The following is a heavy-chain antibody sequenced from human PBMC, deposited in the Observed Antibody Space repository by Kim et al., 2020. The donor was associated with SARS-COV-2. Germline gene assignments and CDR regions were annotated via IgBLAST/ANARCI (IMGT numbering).Heavy chain of an antibody. CDR2: INHSGST. CDR1: GGSFSGYY. J-gene: IGHJ6*03. D-gene: IGHD2-21*01. V-gene: IGHV4-34*01. Sequence: SETLSLTCAVYGGSFSGYYWSWIRQPPGKGLEWIGEINHSGSTNYNPSLKSRVTISVDTSKNQFSLKLSSVTAADTAVYYCARTRVSRRNLYYYYYYMDVWGKGTTVTVSS. CDR3: ARTRVSRRNLYYYYYYMDV.